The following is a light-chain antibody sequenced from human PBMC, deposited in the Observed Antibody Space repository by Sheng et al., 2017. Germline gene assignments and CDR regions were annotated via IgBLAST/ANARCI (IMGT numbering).Light chain of an antibody. Sequence: EIVMTQSPATLSVSPGERATLSCRASQSVSSNLAWYQQKPGQAPRLLIYGASSRATGIPDRFSGSGSGTDFTLTISRLEPEDFAVYYCQQYNSLYSFGQGTKLEIK. V-gene: IGKV3D-15*01. J-gene: IGKJ2*03. CDR2: GAS. CDR3: QQYNSLYS. CDR1: QSVSSN.